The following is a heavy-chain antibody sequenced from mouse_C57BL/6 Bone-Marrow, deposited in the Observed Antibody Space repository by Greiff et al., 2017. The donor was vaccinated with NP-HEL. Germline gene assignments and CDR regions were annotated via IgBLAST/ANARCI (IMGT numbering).Heavy chain of an antibody. D-gene: IGHD4-1*01. CDR3: ARSRGTGFAY. J-gene: IGHJ3*01. V-gene: IGHV2-2*01. CDR2: IWSGGST. CDR1: GFSLTSYG. Sequence: QVQLQQSGPGLVQPSQSLSITCTVSGFSLTSYGVHWVRPSPGKGLEWLGVIWSGGSTDYNAAFISRLSISKDNSKGQVFFKMNSLQADDTAIYYCARSRGTGFAYWGQGTLVTVSA.